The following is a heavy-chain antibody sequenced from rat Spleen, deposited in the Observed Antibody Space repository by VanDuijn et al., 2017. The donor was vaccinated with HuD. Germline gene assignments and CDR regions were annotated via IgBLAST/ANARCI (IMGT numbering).Heavy chain of an antibody. CDR3: ARREDGGYRFAY. J-gene: IGHJ3*01. CDR2: ISSSSSYI. CDR1: GFTFSNYG. D-gene: IGHD1-11*01. Sequence: EVQLVESGGGLVQPGRSLKLSCLASGFTFSNYGMNWIRQAPGKGLEWVASISSSSSYIYYADTVKGRFTISRENAKNTLYLQMTSLRSEDTALYYCARREDGGYRFAYWGQGTLVTVSS. V-gene: IGHV5-34*01.